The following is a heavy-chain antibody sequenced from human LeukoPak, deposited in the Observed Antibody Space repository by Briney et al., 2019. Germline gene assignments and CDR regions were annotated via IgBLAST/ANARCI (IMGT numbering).Heavy chain of an antibody. J-gene: IGHJ4*02. D-gene: IGHD6-19*01. Sequence: GGSLRLSCAASGFTFSSYGMHWVRQAPGKGLEWVAVIWYDGSNKYYADSVKGRFTISRDNSKNTLYLQMNSLRAEDTAVYYCARAGLAVAGTLWFDYWGQGTLVTVSS. CDR2: IWYDGSNK. CDR3: ARAGLAVAGTLWFDY. V-gene: IGHV3-33*01. CDR1: GFTFSSYG.